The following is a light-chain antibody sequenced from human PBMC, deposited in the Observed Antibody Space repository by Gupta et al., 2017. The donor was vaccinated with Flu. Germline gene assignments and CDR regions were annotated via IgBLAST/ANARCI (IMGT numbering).Light chain of an antibody. CDR1: HGVSSN. J-gene: IGKJ4*01. Sequence: PATLSVSPGERATLSCRASHGVSSNLAWYQQKPGQAPRLLFYGASTRATGIPARFSGSESGTEFTLTISSLQSEDFAIYYCQQYDSWPLTFGGGTXVEIK. CDR3: QQYDSWPLT. V-gene: IGKV3-15*01. CDR2: GAS.